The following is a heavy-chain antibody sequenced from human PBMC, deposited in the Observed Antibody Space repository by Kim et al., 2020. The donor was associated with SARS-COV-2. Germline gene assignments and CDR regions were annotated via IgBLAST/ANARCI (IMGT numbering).Heavy chain of an antibody. CDR2: IYYSGST. Sequence: SETLSLTCTFSGGSISSGGYYWSWIRQHPGKGLEWIGYIYYSGSTYYNPSLKSRVTISVDTSKNQFSLKLSSVTAADTAVYYCARSGGSYLNYFDFWGQGTLVTVSS. D-gene: IGHD1-26*01. V-gene: IGHV4-31*03. CDR1: GGSISSGGYY. J-gene: IGHJ4*02. CDR3: ARSGGSYLNYFDF.